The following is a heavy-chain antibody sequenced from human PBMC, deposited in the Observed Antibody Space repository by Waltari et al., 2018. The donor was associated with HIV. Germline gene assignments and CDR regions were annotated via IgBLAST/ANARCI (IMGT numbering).Heavy chain of an antibody. CDR2: IYYSGST. V-gene: IGHV4-31*03. CDR1: GGPVSRDSHY. Sequence: QVQLQESGPGLVKPSQTLSLTCTVSGGPVSRDSHYWSWIRQHPGKGLEWIGYIYYSGSTYYNPSLKSRVIISIDTSQNQFSLELTSVTAADTAVYYCARDSGLYGTYSHGMDVWGQGTTVTVSS. D-gene: IGHD4-17*01. J-gene: IGHJ6*02. CDR3: ARDSGLYGTYSHGMDV.